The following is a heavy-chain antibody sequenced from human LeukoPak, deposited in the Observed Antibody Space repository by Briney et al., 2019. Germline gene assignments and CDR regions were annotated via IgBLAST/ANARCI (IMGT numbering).Heavy chain of an antibody. V-gene: IGHV3-23*01. CDR1: GFTFSSYA. Sequence: QPGGSLRLSCAASGFTFSSYAMSWVRQAPGKGLEWVSAISGSGGSTYYADSVKGRFTISRANSKNTLYLQMTSLRAEDTAVYYCAKDSDGWVVLRVFDYWGQGTLVTVSS. J-gene: IGHJ4*02. D-gene: IGHD2-2*01. CDR3: AKDSDGWVVLRVFDY. CDR2: ISGSGGST.